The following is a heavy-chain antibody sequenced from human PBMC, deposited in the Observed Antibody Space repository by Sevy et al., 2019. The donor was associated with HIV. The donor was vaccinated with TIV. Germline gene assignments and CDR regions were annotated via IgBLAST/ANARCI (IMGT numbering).Heavy chain of an antibody. D-gene: IGHD5-18*01. Sequence: GESLKISCKGSGYSFTSYWIGWVLQMPGKGLEWMGIIYPGDSDTRYSPSFQGQVTISADKSISTAYLQWSSLKASETAMYYCASSRSGYSYGNAFDIWGQWTMVTVSS. CDR3: ASSRSGYSYGNAFDI. CDR2: IYPGDSDT. V-gene: IGHV5-51*01. CDR1: GYSFTSYW. J-gene: IGHJ3*02.